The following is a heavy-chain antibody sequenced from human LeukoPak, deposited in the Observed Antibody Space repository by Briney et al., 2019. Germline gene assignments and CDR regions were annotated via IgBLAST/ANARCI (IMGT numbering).Heavy chain of an antibody. D-gene: IGHD5-12*01. V-gene: IGHV3-30*18. CDR1: GFTFSSYG. CDR2: ISSDGSKR. Sequence: PGRSLRLSCAASGFTFSSYGMHWVRQAPGKGLEWVAIISSDGSKRHYADSVKGRFTISRDNSKNTVYIQMNNLRSEDTAVYYCAKKYSGYGGFYYYGMDAWGQGTTVTVSS. J-gene: IGHJ6*02. CDR3: AKKYSGYGGFYYYGMDA.